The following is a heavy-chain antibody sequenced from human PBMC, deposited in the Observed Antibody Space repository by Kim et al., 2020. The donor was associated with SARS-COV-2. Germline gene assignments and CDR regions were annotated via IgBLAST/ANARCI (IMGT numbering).Heavy chain of an antibody. D-gene: IGHD6-19*01. Sequence: GGSLRLSCAASGFTFSSYAMHWVRQAPGKGLEWVAVISYDGSNKYYADSVKGRFTISRDNSKNTLYLQMNSLRAEDTAVYYCARDKVRAVAGTGLVDYWG. V-gene: IGHV3-30*04. CDR2: ISYDGSNK. CDR3: ARDKVRAVAGTGLVDY. J-gene: IGHJ4*01. CDR1: GFTFSSYA.